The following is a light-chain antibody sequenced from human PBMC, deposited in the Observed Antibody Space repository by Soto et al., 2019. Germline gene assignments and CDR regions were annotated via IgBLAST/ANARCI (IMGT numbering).Light chain of an antibody. Sequence: QITRKPCTPPAPERKKVNITCRASQSISSWLAWYQQKPGKAPKLLIYDASSLESGVPSRFSGSGSGTEFTLTISSPQPDDFATYYCQQYNSYRTFGQGTKVDVK. J-gene: IGKJ1*01. CDR3: QQYNSYRT. CDR2: DAS. CDR1: QSISSW. V-gene: IGKV1-5*01.